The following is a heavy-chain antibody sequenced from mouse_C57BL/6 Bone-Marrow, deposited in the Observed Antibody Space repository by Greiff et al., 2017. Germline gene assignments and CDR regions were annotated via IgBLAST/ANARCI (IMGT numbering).Heavy chain of an antibody. CDR3: ARDDSYYFDC. Sequence: VKLVESGAELARPGASVKLSCKASGYTFTSYGISWVKQRTGQGLEWIGEIYPRSGNTYYNEKFKGKATLTADKSYSTAYMELRSLTSEDSAVYFCARDDSYYFDCGGPGTTLTVSS. J-gene: IGHJ2*01. D-gene: IGHD2-4*01. V-gene: IGHV1-81*01. CDR2: IYPRSGNT. CDR1: GYTFTSYG.